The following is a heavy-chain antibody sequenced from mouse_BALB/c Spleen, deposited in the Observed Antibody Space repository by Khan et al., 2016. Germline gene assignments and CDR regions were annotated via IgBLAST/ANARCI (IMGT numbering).Heavy chain of an antibody. CDR3: TRSPTATRYFDV. Sequence: EVQLQESGPGLVKPSQSLSLTCTVTGYSITSDYAWNWIRQFPGNKLEWMGYIRYSGSTTYNPSLKSRISITRDPSKNQFFLQLYSVTTEDTATYYCTRSPTATRYFDVWGAGTTVTASS. CDR1: GYSITSDYA. D-gene: IGHD1-2*01. J-gene: IGHJ1*01. V-gene: IGHV3-2*02. CDR2: IRYSGST.